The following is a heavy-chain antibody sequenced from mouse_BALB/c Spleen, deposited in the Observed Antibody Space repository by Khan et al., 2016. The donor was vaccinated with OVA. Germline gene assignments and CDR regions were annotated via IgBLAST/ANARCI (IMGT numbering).Heavy chain of an antibody. CDR3: ARVYGGDFDY. D-gene: IGHD1-1*01. J-gene: IGHJ2*01. V-gene: IGHV3-2*02. CDR1: GYSITSDYA. Sequence: VKLEESGPGLVKPSQSLSLTCTVPGYSITSDYAWNWIRQFPGNKLEWMGYISYSGNTKYNPSLKSRISITRDTSKNQFFLQLNSVTIEDTATYYCARVYGGDFDYWGQGTTLTVSS. CDR2: ISYSGNT.